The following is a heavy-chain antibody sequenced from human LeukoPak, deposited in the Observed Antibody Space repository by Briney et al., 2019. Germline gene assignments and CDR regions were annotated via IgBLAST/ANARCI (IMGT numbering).Heavy chain of an antibody. J-gene: IGHJ4*02. D-gene: IGHD5-18*01. V-gene: IGHV3-7*01. CDR3: AGPYSTGPPFDY. CDR2: IKEDGSET. Sequence: GGPLRLSCAAPGLTFNKFWMSWVRKAPGKGLKWVANIKEDGSETFYVDSVKGRFTISRDNAKNSLYLQMSSLRAEDPAVYYCAGPYSTGPPFDYWGQGTLVTVSS. CDR1: GLTFNKFW.